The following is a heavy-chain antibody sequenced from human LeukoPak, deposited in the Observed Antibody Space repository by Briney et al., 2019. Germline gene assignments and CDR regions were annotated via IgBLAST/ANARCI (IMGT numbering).Heavy chain of an antibody. Sequence: GGSLRLSCAGSGFTFSTYALTWVRQAPGKGLEWVSSISGTGGSTYIADSVKGRFTISRDNSKNTLFLQMNSLRGDDTAVYFCAKEDSGYVFPDGKSYYYDIDVWGPGTTVIVSS. J-gene: IGHJ6*02. CDR1: GFTFSTYA. CDR3: AKEDSGYVFPDGKSYYYDIDV. V-gene: IGHV3-23*01. D-gene: IGHD5-12*01. CDR2: ISGTGGST.